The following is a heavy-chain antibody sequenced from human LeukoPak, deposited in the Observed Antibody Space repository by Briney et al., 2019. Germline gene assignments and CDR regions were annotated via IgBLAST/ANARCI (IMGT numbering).Heavy chain of an antibody. Sequence: GGSLRLSCAASGNYWMHWVRQAPGKGLVWVSHINSDGSWTSYADSVKGRFTISKDNAKNTVFLQMNSLRVEDMAVYYCSTVFDYWGQGTLVTVSS. CDR2: INSDGSWT. CDR3: STVFDY. D-gene: IGHD4-17*01. V-gene: IGHV3-74*01. J-gene: IGHJ4*02. CDR1: GNYW.